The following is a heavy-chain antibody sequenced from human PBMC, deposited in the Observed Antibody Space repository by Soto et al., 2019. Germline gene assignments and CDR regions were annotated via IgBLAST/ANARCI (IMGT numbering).Heavy chain of an antibody. D-gene: IGHD2-2*01. J-gene: IGHJ3*02. CDR3: ASFQDIVVVPAARGAFDI. CDR1: GGSISSGGYY. CDR2: IYYSGST. Sequence: SETLSLTCTVSGGSISSGGYYWSWIRQHPGKGLEWIGYIYYSGSTYYNPSLKSRVTISVDTSKNQFSLKLSSVTAADTAVYYCASFQDIVVVPAARGAFDIWGQGTVVTVSS. V-gene: IGHV4-31*03.